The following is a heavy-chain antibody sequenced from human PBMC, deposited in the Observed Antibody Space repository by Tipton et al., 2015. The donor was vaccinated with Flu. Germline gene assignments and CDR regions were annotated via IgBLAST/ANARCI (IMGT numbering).Heavy chain of an antibody. Sequence: SLRLPCAASGFTSSRYGMSWVRQAPGKGPEWVSSIGGNGDGRDYAESVKGRFTISRDNSKDTVYLQMNGLRAEDTALYYCAKGHGDWGGNWFNSWGQGTLVTVSS. CDR3: AKGHGDWGGNWFNS. J-gene: IGHJ5*01. CDR2: IGGNGDGR. D-gene: IGHD2-21*02. V-gene: IGHV3-23*01. CDR1: GFTSSRYG.